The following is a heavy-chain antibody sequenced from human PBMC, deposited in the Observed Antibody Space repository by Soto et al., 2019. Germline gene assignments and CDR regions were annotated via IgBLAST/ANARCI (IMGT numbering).Heavy chain of an antibody. V-gene: IGHV3-48*02. CDR3: ARDVSGLNWFDP. J-gene: IGHJ5*02. D-gene: IGHD5-12*01. CDR2: ISSSSSTI. CDR1: GFTFSSYS. Sequence: EVQLVESGGGLVQPGGSLRLSCAASGFTFSSYSMNWVRQAPGKGLEWVSYISSSSSTIYYADSVKGRFTSSRDNGKNSLYLQMNSLRDEDTAVYYCARDVSGLNWFDPWGQGTLVTVSS.